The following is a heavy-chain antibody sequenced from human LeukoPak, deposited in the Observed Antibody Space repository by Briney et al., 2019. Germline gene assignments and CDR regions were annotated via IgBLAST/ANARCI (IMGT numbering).Heavy chain of an antibody. V-gene: IGHV1-2*02. J-gene: IGHJ4*02. D-gene: IGHD1-26*01. CDR1: GYIFIDYY. Sequence: ASVKVSFKASGYIFIDYYMHWVRQAPGRGFEWMGWISRRSGATKIAEKFQGRVTLTRDTSISTAYVELTNLASDDTAVYYCVRWAGGNSDLASFDKWGQG. CDR2: ISRRSGAT. CDR3: VRWAGGNSDLASFDK.